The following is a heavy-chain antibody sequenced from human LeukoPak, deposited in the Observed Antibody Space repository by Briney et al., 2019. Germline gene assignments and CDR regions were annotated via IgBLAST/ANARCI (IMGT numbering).Heavy chain of an antibody. CDR2: ISSSSSTI. CDR3: ARDPARGYSYGALY. CDR1: GFTFSSYS. D-gene: IGHD5-18*01. V-gene: IGHV3-48*01. J-gene: IGHJ4*02. Sequence: GGSLRLSCAASGFTFSSYSMNWVRQAPGKGLEWVSYISSSSSTIYYADSVKGRLTISRDNAKNSLYLQMNSLRAEDTAVYYCARDPARGYSYGALYWGQGTLVTVSS.